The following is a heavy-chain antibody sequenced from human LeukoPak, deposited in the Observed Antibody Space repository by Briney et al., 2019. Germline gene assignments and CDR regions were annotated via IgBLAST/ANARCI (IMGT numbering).Heavy chain of an antibody. J-gene: IGHJ4*02. CDR1: GFTFSSYE. CDR2: ISSGGTTI. Sequence: AGSLRLTCAASGFTFSSYEMNWIRQPPGKGLEWVSYISSGGTTIYYADSVKGRFTISRDNAKNSLYLQMNSLRAEDTAVYYCARDRMARVPPFSRWGQGTLVTVS. D-gene: IGHD5-24*01. CDR3: ARDRMARVPPFSR. V-gene: IGHV3-48*03.